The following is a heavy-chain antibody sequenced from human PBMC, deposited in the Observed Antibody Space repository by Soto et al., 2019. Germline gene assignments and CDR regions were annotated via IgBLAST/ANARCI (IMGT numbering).Heavy chain of an antibody. CDR3: ARNGAAADNYYSYYYMDL. CDR2: IIPILGIA. D-gene: IGHD6-13*01. Sequence: QVQLVQSGAEVKKPGSSVKVSCKASGGTFSSYTISWVRQAPGQGLEWMGRIIPILGIANYAQKFQGRVTITADKSTSTACMELSILRSEDTAVYYCARNGAAADNYYSYYYMDLWANGTTVTVSS. J-gene: IGHJ6*03. V-gene: IGHV1-69*02. CDR1: GGTFSSYT.